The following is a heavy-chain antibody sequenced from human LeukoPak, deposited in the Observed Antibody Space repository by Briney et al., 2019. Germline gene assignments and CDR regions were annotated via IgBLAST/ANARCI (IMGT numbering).Heavy chain of an antibody. J-gene: IGHJ3*02. Sequence: SETLSLTCTVSGGSISSYCWSWIRQPPGKGLEWIGYIYYSGSTNYNPSLKSRVTISVDTSKNQFSLKLSSVTAADTAVYYCARPQDTAHPHAFDIWGQGTMVTVSS. CDR3: ARPQDTAHPHAFDI. CDR1: GGSISSYC. D-gene: IGHD5-18*01. CDR2: IYYSGST. V-gene: IGHV4-59*01.